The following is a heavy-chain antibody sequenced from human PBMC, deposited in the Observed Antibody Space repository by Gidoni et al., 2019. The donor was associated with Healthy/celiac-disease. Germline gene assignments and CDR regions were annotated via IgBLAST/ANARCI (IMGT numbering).Heavy chain of an antibody. D-gene: IGHD3-22*01. CDR2: ISGSGGST. CDR3: AKLKTTYYYDSSGYYRFDP. CDR1: GFTSSSYA. V-gene: IGHV3-23*01. J-gene: IGHJ5*02. Sequence: EVQLLESGGGLVQPGGSLRLSCAASGFTSSSYAMSWVRQAPGKGLEWVSAISGSGGSTYYADSVKGRFTISRDNSKNTLYLQMNSLRAEDTAVYYCAKLKTTYYYDSSGYYRFDPWGQGTLVTVSS.